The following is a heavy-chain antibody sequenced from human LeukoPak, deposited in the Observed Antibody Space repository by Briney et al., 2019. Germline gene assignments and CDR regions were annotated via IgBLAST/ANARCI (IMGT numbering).Heavy chain of an antibody. V-gene: IGHV4-31*03. J-gene: IGHJ4*02. D-gene: IGHD3-22*01. CDR2: IYYSGST. Sequence: PSETLSLTCTVSGGSISSGGYYWSWLRQHPGKGLEWIGYIYYSGSTYYNPSLKSRVTISVDTSKNQFSLKLSSVTAADTAVYYCARAGSGYYQNFDYWGQGTLVTVSS. CDR1: GGSISSGGYY. CDR3: ARAGSGYYQNFDY.